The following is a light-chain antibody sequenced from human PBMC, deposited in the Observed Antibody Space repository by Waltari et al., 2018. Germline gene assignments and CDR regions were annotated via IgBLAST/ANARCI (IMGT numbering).Light chain of an antibody. V-gene: IGKV4-1*01. CDR1: QSVLYSSNNKNY. CDR3: QQYYNSPQT. Sequence: DIVMTQYPDSMAVSLGERATINCKSSQSVLYSSNNKNYLAWYQQKPGQPPKLLIYWASIRESGVPDRFSGSGSGTDFTLTISSLQAEDVAVYYCQQYYNSPQTFGQGTKVETK. CDR2: WAS. J-gene: IGKJ1*01.